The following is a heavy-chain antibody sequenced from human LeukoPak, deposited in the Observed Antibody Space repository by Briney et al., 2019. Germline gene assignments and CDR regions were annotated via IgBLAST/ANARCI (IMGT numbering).Heavy chain of an antibody. CDR2: ISWNSGSI. Sequence: PGGSLRLSCAASGFIFDDYAMHWVRQAPGKGLEWVSGISWNSGSIGYADSVKGRFTISRDNAKNSLYLQMNSLRAEDTALYYCAKDMYSSSWIFDYWGQGTLVTVSS. J-gene: IGHJ4*02. D-gene: IGHD6-13*01. V-gene: IGHV3-9*01. CDR3: AKDMYSSSWIFDY. CDR1: GFIFDDYA.